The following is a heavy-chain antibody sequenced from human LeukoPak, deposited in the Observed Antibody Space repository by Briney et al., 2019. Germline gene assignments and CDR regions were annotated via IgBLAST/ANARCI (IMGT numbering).Heavy chain of an antibody. V-gene: IGHV4-59*11. CDR2: VHYSGST. D-gene: IGHD1-26*01. Sequence: SETLSLTCTVSGGSISSHYWSWIRQPPGKELEWIGYVHYSGSTNYNPSLKSRVTISVDTSKDQFSLKVGSVTAADTAVYYCARSGSSRYYYYMDVWGKGTTVTVSS. J-gene: IGHJ6*03. CDR1: GGSISSHY. CDR3: ARSGSSRYYYYMDV.